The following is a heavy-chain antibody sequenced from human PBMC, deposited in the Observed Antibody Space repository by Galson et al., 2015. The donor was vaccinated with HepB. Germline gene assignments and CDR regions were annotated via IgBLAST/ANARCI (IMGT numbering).Heavy chain of an antibody. CDR2: INPNSGGT. CDR1: GYTFTGYY. J-gene: IGHJ4*02. Sequence: SVKVSCKASGYTFTGYYMHWVRQAPGQGFEWMGWINPNSGGTNYAQKFQGRVTMTRDTSISTAYMELSRLRSDDTAVYYCAEAKTKSIAAAGTGYWGQGTLVTVSS. V-gene: IGHV1-2*02. CDR3: AEAKTKSIAAAGTGY. D-gene: IGHD6-13*01.